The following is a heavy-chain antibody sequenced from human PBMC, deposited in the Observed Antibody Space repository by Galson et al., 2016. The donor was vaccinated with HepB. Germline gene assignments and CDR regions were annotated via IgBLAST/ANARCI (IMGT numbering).Heavy chain of an antibody. CDR3: AKVATPDRNYENWFDS. Sequence: SLRLSCAASGFIFNSYSMNWVRQAPGKGLEWISYISSSSNSMYYADSVKGRFTISRDNAKNSLYLQMNSLRDKDTAVYYCAKVATPDRNYENWFDSWGQGTLVTVSS. V-gene: IGHV3-48*02. CDR1: GFIFNSYS. J-gene: IGHJ5*01. D-gene: IGHD4-11*01. CDR2: ISSSSNSM.